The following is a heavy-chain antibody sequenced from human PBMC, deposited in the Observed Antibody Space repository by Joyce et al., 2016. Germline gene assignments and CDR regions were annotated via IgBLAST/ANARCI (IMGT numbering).Heavy chain of an antibody. V-gene: IGHV3-33*01. J-gene: IGHJ6*02. CDR3: ARESSTSLSN. D-gene: IGHD2-2*01. CDR1: GFTFSNYG. Sequence: QVQLVESGGGVVQPGRSLRLSCAASGFTFSNYGMHWVRQAPGKGLEWVGIIWYDGSKKYHADSVKGRFTISRDNSKNTLYLQMNSLRAEDTAVYYCARESSTSLSNWGQGTTVTVSS. CDR2: IWYDGSKK.